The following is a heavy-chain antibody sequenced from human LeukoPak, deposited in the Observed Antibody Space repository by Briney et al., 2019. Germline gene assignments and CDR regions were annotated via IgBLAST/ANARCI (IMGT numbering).Heavy chain of an antibody. CDR3: AREKGLLTRGGFDY. CDR2: INHSGST. J-gene: IGHJ4*02. Sequence: SETLSLTCAVYGGSFSGYYWSWIRQPPGKGLEWIGEINHSGSTNYNPSLKSRVTISVDTSKSQFSLKLSSVTAADTAVYYCAREKGLLTRGGFDYWGQGTLVTVSS. V-gene: IGHV4-34*01. CDR1: GGSFSGYY. D-gene: IGHD3-16*01.